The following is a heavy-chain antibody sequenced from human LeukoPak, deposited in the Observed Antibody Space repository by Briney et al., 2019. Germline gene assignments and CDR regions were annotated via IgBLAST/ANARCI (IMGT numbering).Heavy chain of an antibody. CDR2: INPNSGGT. Sequence: ASVKVSCKASGYTFTGYYMHWVRQAPGQGLEWMGWINPNSGGTNYAQKFQGRVTMTRDTSISTAYMELSRLRSDDTAVYYCARVLVGSTVVTPDDYYFDYWGQGTLVTVSS. CDR3: ARVLVGSTVVTPDDYYFDY. D-gene: IGHD4-23*01. CDR1: GYTFTGYY. J-gene: IGHJ4*02. V-gene: IGHV1-2*02.